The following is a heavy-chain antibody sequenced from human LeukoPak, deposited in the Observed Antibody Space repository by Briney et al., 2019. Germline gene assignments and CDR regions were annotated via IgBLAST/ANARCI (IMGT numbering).Heavy chain of an antibody. CDR1: GFTFSSYW. Sequence: GGSLRLSCAASGFTFSSYWMSWVRQAPGKGLEWVANIKKDENEKYYVHSVEGRFTISRDNAKNSLYLQMNSLRAEDTGVYYCARDVPFGESCDYWGQGTLVSVSS. CDR3: ARDVPFGESCDY. CDR2: IKKDENEK. V-gene: IGHV3-7*04. D-gene: IGHD3-10*01. J-gene: IGHJ4*02.